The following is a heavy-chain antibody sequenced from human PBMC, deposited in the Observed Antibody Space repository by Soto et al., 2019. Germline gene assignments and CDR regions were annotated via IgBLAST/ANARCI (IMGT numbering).Heavy chain of an antibody. CDR1: GYTFTSYD. CDR3: ARELMNWFDP. J-gene: IGHJ5*02. V-gene: IGHV1-8*01. D-gene: IGHD2-8*01. Sequence: ASVKVSCKASGYTFTSYDINWVRQATGQGLEWMGWMNPNSGNTGYAQKLQGRVTMTTDTSTSTAYMELRSLRSDDTAVYYCARELMNWFDPWGQGTLVTVSS. CDR2: MNPNSGNT.